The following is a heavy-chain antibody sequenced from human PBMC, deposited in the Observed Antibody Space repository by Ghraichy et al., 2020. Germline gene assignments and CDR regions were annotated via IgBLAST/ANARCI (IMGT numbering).Heavy chain of an antibody. V-gene: IGHV3-74*01. CDR3: ARGEFGLVD. CDR1: GFSLTDSW. CDR2: LSPAANII. J-gene: IGHJ2*01. Sequence: GGSLRLSCAASGFSLTDSWMYWVRQVPGKGLVWVSHLSPAANIINYVESVRGRFTISRDTAKNTLFLQMDSLRVDDTAIYYCARGEFGLVDWGRGTLVTVAT. D-gene: IGHD3/OR15-3a*01.